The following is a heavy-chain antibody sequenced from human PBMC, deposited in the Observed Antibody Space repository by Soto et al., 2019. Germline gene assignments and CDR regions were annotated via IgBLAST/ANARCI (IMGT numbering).Heavy chain of an antibody. V-gene: IGHV4-59*06. CDR1: GGSIGSYY. CDR2: IYYSGST. Sequence: SETLSLTCTVSGGSIGSYYGSWIRQHPGKGLEWIGYIYYSGSTYYNPSLKSRVTISVDTSKNQFSLKLSSVTAADTAVYYCARGGYYDSSGYYGYWGQGTPVTVSS. J-gene: IGHJ4*02. CDR3: ARGGYYDSSGYYGY. D-gene: IGHD3-22*01.